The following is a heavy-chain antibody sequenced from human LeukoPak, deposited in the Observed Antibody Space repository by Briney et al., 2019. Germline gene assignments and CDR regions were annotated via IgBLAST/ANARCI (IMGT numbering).Heavy chain of an antibody. CDR1: GFTFSSYW. V-gene: IGHV3-74*01. D-gene: IGHD5-18*01. J-gene: IGHJ6*02. CDR3: ARDLALYSYGEVRYYYYGMDV. Sequence: GGSLRLSCAASGFTFSSYWMHWVRQAPGKGLVWVSRINSDGSSTSYADSVKGRFTISRDNAKNTLYLQMNSLRAEDTAVYYCARDLALYSYGEVRYYYYGMDVWGQGTTVTVSS. CDR2: INSDGSST.